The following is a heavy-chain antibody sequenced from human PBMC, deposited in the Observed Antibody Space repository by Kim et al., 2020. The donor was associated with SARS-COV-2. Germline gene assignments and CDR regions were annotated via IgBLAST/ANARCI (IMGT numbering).Heavy chain of an antibody. CDR2: INVASGYT. J-gene: IGHJ4*02. CDR1: GYSFTGHS. V-gene: IGHV1-3*01. Sequence: ASVKVSCKASGYSFTGHSIHWVRQAPGQSLEWMGMINVASGYTIYSRKFEGRVTITRDTFATTVYMDLTTLGSEDTAVFSCARGTGPGAYLIDFWGQGTLVTVSS. D-gene: IGHD3-10*01. CDR3: ARGTGPGAYLIDF.